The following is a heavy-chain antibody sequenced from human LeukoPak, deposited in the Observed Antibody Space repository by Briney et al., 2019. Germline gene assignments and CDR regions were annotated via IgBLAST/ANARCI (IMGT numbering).Heavy chain of an antibody. CDR1: GFTFSSYG. V-gene: IGHV3-23*01. CDR3: AKDSSGYSDYFDY. D-gene: IGHD3-22*01. J-gene: IGHJ4*02. CDR2: ISGSGGSI. Sequence: GGSLRLSCAASGFTFSSYGMSWVRQAPGKGLEWVSAISGSGGSIYYADSVKGRFTISRDNSKNTLYLQMNSLRPEDTAVYYCAKDSSGYSDYFDYWGQGTLVTVSS.